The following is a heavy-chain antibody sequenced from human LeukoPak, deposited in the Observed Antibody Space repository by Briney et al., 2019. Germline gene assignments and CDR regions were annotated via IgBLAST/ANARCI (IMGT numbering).Heavy chain of an antibody. J-gene: IGHJ4*02. D-gene: IGHD3-9*01. CDR1: GGTFSSYA. CDR3: ARSARPKRGYDILTGTPDY. CDR2: IIPILGIA. Sequence: SVKVSCKASGGTFSSYAISWVRQAPGQGLEWMGRIIPILGIANYAQRFQGRVTITADKSTSTAYMELSSLRSEDTAVYYCARSARPKRGYDILTGTPDYWGQGTLVTVSS. V-gene: IGHV1-69*04.